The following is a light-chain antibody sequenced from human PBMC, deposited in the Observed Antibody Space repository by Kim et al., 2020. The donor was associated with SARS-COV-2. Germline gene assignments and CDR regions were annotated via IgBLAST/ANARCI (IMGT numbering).Light chain of an antibody. CDR3: SSYTSSSTPHVV. J-gene: IGLJ2*01. V-gene: IGLV2-14*04. CDR1: SSDVGGYNY. Sequence: SITISYTGTSSDVGGYNYVSWYQQHPGKAPKLMIYDVSKRPSGVSNRFSGSKSGNTASLTISGLQAEDEADYYCSSYTSSSTPHVVFGGGTQLTVL. CDR2: DVS.